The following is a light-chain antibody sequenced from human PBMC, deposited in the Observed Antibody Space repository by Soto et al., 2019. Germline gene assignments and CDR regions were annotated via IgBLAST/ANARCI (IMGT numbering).Light chain of an antibody. CDR1: QSISSW. J-gene: IGKJ1*01. CDR2: DAS. CDR3: QQYAYYPRT. V-gene: IGKV1-5*01. Sequence: DIQMTQSPSTLSASVGDRVTITCRASQSISSWLAWYQQKPGKAPNLLIYDASSLESGVPSRFSGSGSETEFTLTISSLQTDDSATYYCQQYAYYPRTFGQGNKVDIK.